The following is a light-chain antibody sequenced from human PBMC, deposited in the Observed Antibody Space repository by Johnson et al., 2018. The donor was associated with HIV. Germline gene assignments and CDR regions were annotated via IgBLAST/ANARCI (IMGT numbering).Light chain of an antibody. CDR2: DNN. CDR3: GTWDSSWGV. CDR1: SSNVGSSF. V-gene: IGLV1-51*01. Sequence: QPVLTQPPSVSAAPGQTVTISCSGSSSNVGSSFVSWYRQVPGTAPKLLIYDNNKRPSGIADRFYASKSGTSATLGITGLQTGDEADYYCGTWDSSWGVFGTGTKVTVL. J-gene: IGLJ1*01.